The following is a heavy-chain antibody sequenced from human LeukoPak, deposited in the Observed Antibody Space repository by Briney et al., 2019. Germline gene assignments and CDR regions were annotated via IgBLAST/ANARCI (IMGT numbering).Heavy chain of an antibody. CDR1: GYTFTSYG. D-gene: IGHD6-13*01. Sequence: GASVTVSCKASGYTFTSYGISWVRQAPGQGLEWMGWISAYNGNTNYAQKLQGRVTMTTDTSTSTAYMELRSLRSDDTAVYYCARGIASSSWYTYYYYGMDVWGQGTTVTVSS. CDR2: ISAYNGNT. CDR3: ARGIASSSWYTYYYYGMDV. J-gene: IGHJ6*02. V-gene: IGHV1-18*01.